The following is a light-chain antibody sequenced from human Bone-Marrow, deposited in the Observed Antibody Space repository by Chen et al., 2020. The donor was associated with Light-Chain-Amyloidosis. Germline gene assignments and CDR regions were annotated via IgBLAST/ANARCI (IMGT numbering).Light chain of an antibody. CDR2: GSS. CDR3: QQYGTSPLT. J-gene: IGKJ4*01. Sequence: IVLTQFPGTLSLSPGEVANLSCRASQTISSNYLTWYQQKFGQAPRLLIYGSSSRATGIPNRFTGSGSLPDFTLTINRLEPEDFAMYYCQQYGTSPLTFGGGTKVEIK. V-gene: IGKV3-20*01. CDR1: QTISSNY.